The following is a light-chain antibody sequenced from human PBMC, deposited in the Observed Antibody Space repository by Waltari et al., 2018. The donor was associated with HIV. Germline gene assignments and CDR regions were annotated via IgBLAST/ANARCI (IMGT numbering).Light chain of an antibody. V-gene: IGLV1-47*01. J-gene: IGLJ3*02. CDR1: SSNIGSNF. CDR2: GNN. Sequence: QSVLTQPPSASETPGQRVTISCSGSSSNIGSNFVYWYQQLPGTAPKLLIYGNNQRPSGVPDRFSGSRSGTSASLAISGLRSEDVADYYCAAWDDSLGGLWVFGGGTKLTVL. CDR3: AAWDDSLGGLWV.